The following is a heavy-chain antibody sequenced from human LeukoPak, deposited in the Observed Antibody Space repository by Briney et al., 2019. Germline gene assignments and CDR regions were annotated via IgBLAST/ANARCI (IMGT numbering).Heavy chain of an antibody. Sequence: PGGSLRLSCAASGFTFSSYWMSWVRQAPGKGLEWVANIKQDGSEKYYVDSVKGRFTISRDNAKNSLYLQMNSLRAEDTAVYYCARVDPGYSSSWYDYWGQGTLVTVSS. CDR3: ARVDPGYSSSWYDY. J-gene: IGHJ4*02. V-gene: IGHV3-7*01. CDR1: GFTFSSYW. CDR2: IKQDGSEK. D-gene: IGHD6-13*01.